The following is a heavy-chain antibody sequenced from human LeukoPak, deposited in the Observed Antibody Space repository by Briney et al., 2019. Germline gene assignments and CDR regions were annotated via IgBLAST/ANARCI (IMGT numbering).Heavy chain of an antibody. J-gene: IGHJ4*02. D-gene: IGHD3-22*01. CDR2: INTANGDT. CDR3: AREAGSGYYPYFDN. Sequence: SVKVSFKASVYTFTSYAMHWVRQAPGQGLEWMAGINTANGDTKYSQELKDRITITRDTSANPAYMELTGLKSDDTAVYYCAREAGSGYYPYFDNWGQGTLVTVSS. CDR1: VYTFTSYA. V-gene: IGHV1-3*04.